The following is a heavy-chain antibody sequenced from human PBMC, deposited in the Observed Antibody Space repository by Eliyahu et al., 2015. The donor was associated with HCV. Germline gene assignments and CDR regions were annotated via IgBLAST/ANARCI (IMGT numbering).Heavy chain of an antibody. CDR3: ARAPFTMVRENWFDP. Sequence: QVQLVQSGAEVKKPGASVKVSCKASGYTFTSYYMHWVRQAPGQGLEWMGIINPSGGSTSYAQKFQGRVTMTRDTSTSTVYMELSSLRSEDTAVYYCARAPFTMVRENWFDPWGQGTLVTVSS. J-gene: IGHJ5*02. CDR2: INPSGGST. D-gene: IGHD3-10*01. V-gene: IGHV1-46*01. CDR1: GYTFTSYY.